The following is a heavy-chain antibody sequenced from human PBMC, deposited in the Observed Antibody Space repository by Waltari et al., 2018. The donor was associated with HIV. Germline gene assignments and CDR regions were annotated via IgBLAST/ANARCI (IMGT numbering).Heavy chain of an antibody. CDR3: ARVWLGIAVS. CDR1: GGSFSGYY. Sequence: QVQLQQWGAGLLKPSETLSLTCAVYGGSFSGYYWSWIRQPPGKGLEWIGEINHSGSTNYNPSLKSRVTISVDTSKNQFSLKLSSVTAADTAVYYCARVWLGIAVSWGQGTLVTVSS. CDR2: INHSGST. V-gene: IGHV4-34*01. J-gene: IGHJ5*02. D-gene: IGHD6-19*01.